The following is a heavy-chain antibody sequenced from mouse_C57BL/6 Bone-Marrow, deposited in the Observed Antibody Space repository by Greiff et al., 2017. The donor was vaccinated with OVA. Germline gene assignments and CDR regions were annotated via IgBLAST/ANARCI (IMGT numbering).Heavy chain of an antibody. CDR2: INPGSGGT. J-gene: IGHJ3*01. CDR3: ARDYGSSYPFEY. D-gene: IGHD1-1*01. V-gene: IGHV1-54*01. CDR1: GYAFTNYL. Sequence: QVQLKESGAELVRPGTSVKVSCKASGYAFTNYLIEWVKQRPGQGLEWIGVINPGSGGTNYNEKFKGKATLTADKSSSTAYMQLSSLTSEDSAVYFCARDYGSSYPFEYWGQGTLVTVSA.